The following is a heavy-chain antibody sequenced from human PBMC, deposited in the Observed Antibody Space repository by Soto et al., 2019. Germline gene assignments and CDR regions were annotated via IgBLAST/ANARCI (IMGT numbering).Heavy chain of an antibody. CDR2: IDPSDSFT. CDR1: GCRFGDYW. D-gene: IGHD3-3*01. CDR3: ANLDFTFGSVDVFDI. J-gene: IGHJ3*02. Sequence: GASLKISYKGSGCRFGDYWISWVRQVHGKVLEWMGKIDPSDSFTTYSPSFQGRVTISVDKSINTAFLRWTGLKSSDTAMHYCANLDFTFGSVDVFDIWGQGTMVTVSS. V-gene: IGHV5-10-1*04.